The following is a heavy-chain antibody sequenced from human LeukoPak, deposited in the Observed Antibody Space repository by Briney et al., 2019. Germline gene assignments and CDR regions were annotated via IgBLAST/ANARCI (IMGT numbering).Heavy chain of an antibody. V-gene: IGHV4-34*12. J-gene: IGHJ5*02. CDR1: GGSFSGYY. Sequence: SETLSLTCAVYGGSFSGYYWSWIRQPPGKGLEWIGSIFYSGSAYYNPSLKSRVAISVDTSKNQFSLKLSSVTAADTAVYYCARQGGTLNWFDPWGQGTLVTVSS. D-gene: IGHD1-7*01. CDR2: IFYSGSA. CDR3: ARQGGTLNWFDP.